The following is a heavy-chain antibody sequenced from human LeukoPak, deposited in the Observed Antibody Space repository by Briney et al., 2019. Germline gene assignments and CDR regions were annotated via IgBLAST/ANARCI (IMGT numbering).Heavy chain of an antibody. CDR2: ISYDGSNK. CDR3: AREQGCSGGSCYLQWYYYYGMDV. D-gene: IGHD2-15*01. J-gene: IGHJ6*02. Sequence: GGSLRLSCAASGFTFSSYAMHWVRQAPGEGLEWVAVISYDGSNKYYADSVKGRFTISRDNSKNTLYLQMNSLRAEDTAVYYCAREQGCSGGSCYLQWYYYYGMDVWGQGTTVTVSS. CDR1: GFTFSSYA. V-gene: IGHV3-30*04.